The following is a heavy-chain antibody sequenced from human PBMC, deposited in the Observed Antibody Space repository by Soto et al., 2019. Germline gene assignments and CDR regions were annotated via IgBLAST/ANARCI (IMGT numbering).Heavy chain of an antibody. Sequence: EVKVLESGGDLVQPGGSLRLSCVAPGFTFGEYPMTWVRQAPGRGLAWVSSVSANGDITYYADSVKGRFTISRDNSNNTLLLQMNSLRAEDTALYYCARGDRGGSGSPASYYFSGLDVWGQGTTVIVSS. CDR2: VSANGDIT. J-gene: IGHJ6*02. D-gene: IGHD3-10*01. V-gene: IGHV3-23*01. CDR1: GFTFGEYP. CDR3: ARGDRGGSGSPASYYFSGLDV.